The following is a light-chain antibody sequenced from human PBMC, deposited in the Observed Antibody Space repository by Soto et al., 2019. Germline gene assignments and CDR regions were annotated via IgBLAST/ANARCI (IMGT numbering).Light chain of an antibody. CDR1: QAIRTD. CDR3: LQEYNYPRT. CDR2: AAS. Sequence: IQMTQSPSTLSASVGDRVTITCRASQAIRTDLGWYQQKPGKAPKLLIFAASNLHSGVPSRFSGSGSGTDFTLTINNLQAEDFATYYCLQEYNYPRTFGQGTKVDI. V-gene: IGKV1-6*01. J-gene: IGKJ1*01.